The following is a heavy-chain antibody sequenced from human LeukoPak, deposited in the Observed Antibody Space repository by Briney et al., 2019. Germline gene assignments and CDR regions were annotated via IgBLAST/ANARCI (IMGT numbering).Heavy chain of an antibody. CDR2: ISSSSSYI. CDR3: ARESSVTTFPSWFDP. J-gene: IGHJ5*02. Sequence: PGGSLRLSCAASGFTFNSYSMNWVRQAPGKGLEWVSSISSSSSYIYYADSVKGRFTISRDNAKNSLYLQMNSLRAEDTAVYYCARESSVTTFPSWFDPWGQGTLVTVSS. CDR1: GFTFNSYS. D-gene: IGHD4-11*01. V-gene: IGHV3-21*01.